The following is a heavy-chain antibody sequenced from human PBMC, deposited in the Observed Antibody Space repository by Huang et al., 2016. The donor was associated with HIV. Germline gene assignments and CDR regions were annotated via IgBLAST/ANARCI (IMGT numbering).Heavy chain of an antibody. D-gene: IGHD3-10*01. CDR1: GGSIRSDNYY. V-gene: IGHV4-39*01. J-gene: IGHJ4*02. CDR3: ARLPGSITMIRGVITDPY. Sequence: QLQLQESGPGLVKPSETLSLTCTVSGGSIRSDNYYWGWIRQPPGKGLEWIGSIYYSGRTYYNPSLKSRVTITVDTSKKQFSLKRRSVTSADTAVYYCARLPGSITMIRGVITDPYWGQGTLVTVSS. CDR2: IYYSGRT.